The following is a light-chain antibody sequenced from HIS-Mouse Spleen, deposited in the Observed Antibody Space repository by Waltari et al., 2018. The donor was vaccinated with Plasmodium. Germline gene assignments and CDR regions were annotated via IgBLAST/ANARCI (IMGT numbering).Light chain of an antibody. CDR2: KAS. J-gene: IGKJ1*01. CDR3: QQYNSYSWT. V-gene: IGKV1-5*03. Sequence: DIQMTQSPSTLSASVGDRVTITGRASQSISSRVAWYQQKPGKAPKLLIYKASSLESGVPSRFSGSVSGTEFTLTISSLQPDDFATYYCQQYNSYSWTFGQGTKVEIK. CDR1: QSISSR.